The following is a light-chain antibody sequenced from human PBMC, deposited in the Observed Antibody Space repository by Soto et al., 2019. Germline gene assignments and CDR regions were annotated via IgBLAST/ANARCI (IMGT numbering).Light chain of an antibody. J-gene: IGKJ1*01. CDR3: QQSYYNPT. V-gene: IGKV1-39*01. CDR2: DIS. CDR1: QSVFSD. Sequence: IQMTHSPSSLSSSVGDRVTITFRASQSVFSDLHWYQQKPGRAPNLLIYDISTLQSGVTSRFSGSGSGTDFTLTISSLQHEDFATYYCQQSYYNPTFGQGTKV.